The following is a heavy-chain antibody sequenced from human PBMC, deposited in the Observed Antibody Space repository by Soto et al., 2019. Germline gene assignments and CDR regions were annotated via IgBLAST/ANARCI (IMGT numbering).Heavy chain of an antibody. Sequence: QVQLVQSGAEVKKPGASVKVSCKASGYTFTSYGISWVRQAPGQGLEWMGWISAYNGNTNYAQKLQGRVTMTTDTSTSTAYMELRSLRSDDTAVYYCARDRDIVVVPAAISNYYYGMDVWGHGTTVTVSS. CDR3: ARDRDIVVVPAAISNYYYGMDV. V-gene: IGHV1-18*04. J-gene: IGHJ6*02. CDR2: ISAYNGNT. CDR1: GYTFTSYG. D-gene: IGHD2-2*02.